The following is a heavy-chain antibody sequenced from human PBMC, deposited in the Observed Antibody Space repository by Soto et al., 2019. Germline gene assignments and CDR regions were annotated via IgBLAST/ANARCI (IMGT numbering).Heavy chain of an antibody. J-gene: IGHJ6*01. V-gene: IGHV1-69*06. CDR1: GGTFSSYA. CDR2: IIPIFGTA. CDR3: AGAAVACYYYYGMGV. Sequence: GASVKVSCKASGGTFSSYAISWVRQAPGQGLEWMGGIIPIFGTANYAQKFQGRVTITADKSTSTAYMELSSLRSEDTAVYYCAGAAVACYYYYGMGVWGQGTTVTVSS. D-gene: IGHD5-12*01.